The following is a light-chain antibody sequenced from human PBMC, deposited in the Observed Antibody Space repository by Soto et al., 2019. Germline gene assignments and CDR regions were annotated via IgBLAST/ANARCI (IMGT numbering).Light chain of an antibody. J-gene: IGKJ1*01. CDR2: GVS. CDR3: QQYSNWPT. CDR1: QSVTSN. Sequence: IVMTQSPATLSVYPGERATLSCRASQSVTSNLAWYQQKPGQAPRLLMYGVSTRATGIPARFGGSGSATEFTLTISSLQSEDFAVYYCQQYSNWPTFGQGTKV. V-gene: IGKV3-15*01.